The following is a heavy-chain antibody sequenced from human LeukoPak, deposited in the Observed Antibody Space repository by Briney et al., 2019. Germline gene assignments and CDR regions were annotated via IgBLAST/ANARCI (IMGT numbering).Heavy chain of an antibody. CDR3: ARRGSGKAFDY. CDR1: VGSISSYY. V-gene: IGHV4-4*07. Sequence: SETLSPTCTVSVGSISSYYWYWIRQPAGKGLEWIGRIYTSGSTNYNSSLKSRVTMSVDTSKNQFSLKLSSVTAADTAVYYCARRGSGKAFDYWGQGTLVTVSS. D-gene: IGHD1-26*01. J-gene: IGHJ4*02. CDR2: IYTSGST.